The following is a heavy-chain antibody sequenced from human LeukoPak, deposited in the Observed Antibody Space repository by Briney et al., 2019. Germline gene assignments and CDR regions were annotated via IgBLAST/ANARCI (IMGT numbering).Heavy chain of an antibody. V-gene: IGHV3-30*02. CDR2: IRYDGSNK. CDR3: AKVSYFDRYYYYYYYMDV. J-gene: IGHJ6*03. Sequence: PGGSLRLSCAASGSTFSSYGMHWVRQAPGKGLEWVAFIRYDGSNKYYADSVKGRFTISRDNSKNTLYLQMNRLRAEDTAVYYCAKVSYFDRYYYYYYYMDVWGKGTTVTISS. D-gene: IGHD3-9*01. CDR1: GSTFSSYG.